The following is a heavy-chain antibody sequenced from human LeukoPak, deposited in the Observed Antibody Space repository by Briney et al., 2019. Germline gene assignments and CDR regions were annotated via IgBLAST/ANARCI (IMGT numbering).Heavy chain of an antibody. D-gene: IGHD1-26*01. CDR2: ISYDGSNK. J-gene: IGHJ4*02. CDR1: GFTFSSYA. Sequence: GGSLRLSCAASGFTFSSYAMHWVRQAPGKGLEWVAVISYDGSNKYYADSVKGRFTISRDNSKNTLYLQMNSLRAEDTAVYYCARDDLRGATDYWGQGTLVTVSS. V-gene: IGHV3-30-3*01. CDR3: ARDDLRGATDY.